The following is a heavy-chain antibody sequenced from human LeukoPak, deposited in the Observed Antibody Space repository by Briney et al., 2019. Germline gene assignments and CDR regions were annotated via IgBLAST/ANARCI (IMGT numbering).Heavy chain of an antibody. Sequence: GGSLRPSCSASGFIFSSYAMHWVRQAPGTGLEYVSAISSNGDSTYYADSVKGRFTISRDNSKSTLHLQMSSLRADDTAVYYCVKGNLRYFDVYSYDSTGYYELDYWGQGTLVTVSS. D-gene: IGHD3-22*01. CDR1: GFIFSSYA. V-gene: IGHV3-64D*06. J-gene: IGHJ4*02. CDR2: ISSNGDST. CDR3: VKGNLRYFDVYSYDSTGYYELDY.